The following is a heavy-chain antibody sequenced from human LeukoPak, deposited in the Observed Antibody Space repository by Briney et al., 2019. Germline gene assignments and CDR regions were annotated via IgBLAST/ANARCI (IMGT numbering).Heavy chain of an antibody. J-gene: IGHJ4*02. CDR1: GFTFSSYG. Sequence: PGGSLRLSCAASGFTFSSYGMHWVRQAPGKGLEWVAVIWYDGSNKYYADSVKGRFTISRDNSKNTLYLQMNSLRDEDTAVYYCARARPLELSYFDYWGQGTLVTVSS. V-gene: IGHV3-33*01. CDR3: ARARPLELSYFDY. D-gene: IGHD1-26*01. CDR2: IWYDGSNK.